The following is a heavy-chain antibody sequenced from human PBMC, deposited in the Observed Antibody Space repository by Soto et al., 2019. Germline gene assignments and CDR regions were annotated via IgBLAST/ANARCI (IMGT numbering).Heavy chain of an antibody. D-gene: IGHD6-6*01. J-gene: IGHJ4*02. CDR2: ISTNDGNT. CDR3: ARGGISARPGFDY. Sequence: ASVKVSCKASGYTFTSYDISWVRQAPGQELEWMGWISTNDGNTNYAQRLQGRVTMTTDTSTTTAYMDLRSLRSDDTAVYYCARGGISARPGFDYWGQGTLVTVSS. CDR1: GYTFTSYD. V-gene: IGHV1-18*01.